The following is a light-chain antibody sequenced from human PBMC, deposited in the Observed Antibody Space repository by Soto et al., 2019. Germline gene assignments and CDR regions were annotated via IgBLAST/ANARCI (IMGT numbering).Light chain of an antibody. CDR1: SSDVGDFNY. V-gene: IGLV2-14*03. Sequence: QSALTQPASVSGSPGRSVTISCTGSSSDVGDFNYVSCYQHLPGRAPKLIIYDVTNRPSGISYRFSASKSGRTASLTISGLQAEDEADYYCSSYSSSITHVVFGGGTKVTVL. J-gene: IGLJ2*01. CDR2: DVT. CDR3: SSYSSSITHVV.